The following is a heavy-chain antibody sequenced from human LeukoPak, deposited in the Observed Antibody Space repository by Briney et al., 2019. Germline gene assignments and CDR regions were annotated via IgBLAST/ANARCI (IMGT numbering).Heavy chain of an antibody. Sequence: GRSLRLSCAASGFTFSIYGIHWVRQAPGKGLEWVAAISYDGSNKYHTDSMRGRFTIPRDNSRNTLYLQMNSLRAEDTAVYYCANPVAGTAYFDYWGQGTLVTVSS. D-gene: IGHD6-19*01. CDR3: ANPVAGTAYFDY. CDR2: ISYDGSNK. V-gene: IGHV3-30*18. CDR1: GFTFSIYG. J-gene: IGHJ4*02.